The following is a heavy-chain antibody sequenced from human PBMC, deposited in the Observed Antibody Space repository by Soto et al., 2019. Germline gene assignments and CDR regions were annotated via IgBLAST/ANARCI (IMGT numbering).Heavy chain of an antibody. CDR3: ARLGFCAGASCNGYTSGWYIRY. CDR1: GYSFPSFG. CDR2: ISAYNGNT. D-gene: IGHD6-19*01. J-gene: IGHJ4*02. Sequence: QVPLVQSGAEVKTPGASVRVSCKASGYSFPSFGINWVRQAPGRGLEWMGWISAYNGNTNYAQNLQGRVTITTDTSPSTAYMELRSLISDDTAVYYCARLGFCAGASCNGYTSGWYIRYWGQGTLVTVSS. V-gene: IGHV1-18*01.